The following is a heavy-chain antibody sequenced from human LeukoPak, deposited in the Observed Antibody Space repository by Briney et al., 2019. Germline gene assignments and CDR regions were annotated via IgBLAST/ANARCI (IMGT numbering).Heavy chain of an antibody. Sequence: PSETLSLTCTVSGGSISSYYWSWIRQPPGKGLEWIGYIYYSGSTNYNPSLKSRVTISVDTSKNQFSLKLSSVTAADTAVYYCARAPGKQWLVLGYWGQGTVVTVSS. CDR2: IYYSGST. V-gene: IGHV4-59*01. CDR1: GGSISSYY. D-gene: IGHD6-19*01. CDR3: ARAPGKQWLVLGY. J-gene: IGHJ4*02.